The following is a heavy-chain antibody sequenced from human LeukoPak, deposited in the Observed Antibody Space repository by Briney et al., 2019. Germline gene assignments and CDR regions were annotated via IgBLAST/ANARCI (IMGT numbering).Heavy chain of an antibody. CDR1: GGSISSYY. CDR2: IYYSGST. J-gene: IGHJ4*02. D-gene: IGHD3-10*01. Sequence: SETLSLTCTVSGGSISSYYWSWIRQPPGKGLEWIGYIYYSGSTNYNPSLKSRVTISVDTSKNQFSLKLSSVTAADSAVYYCARGYGSGSQRDFDCWGQGTLVTVSS. V-gene: IGHV4-59*01. CDR3: ARGYGSGSQRDFDC.